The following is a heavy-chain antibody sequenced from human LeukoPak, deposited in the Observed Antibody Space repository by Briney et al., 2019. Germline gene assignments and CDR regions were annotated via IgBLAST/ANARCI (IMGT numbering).Heavy chain of an antibody. V-gene: IGHV4-39*07. Sequence: PSETLSLTCTVSGGSISSSSYYWGWIRQPPGKGLEWIGSIYYSGSTYYNPSLKSRVTISVDTSKNQFSLKLSSVTAADTAVYYCAREYSSSWERLGYFQHWGQGTLVTVSS. CDR1: GGSISSSSYY. CDR2: IYYSGST. CDR3: AREYSSSWERLGYFQH. J-gene: IGHJ1*01. D-gene: IGHD6-13*01.